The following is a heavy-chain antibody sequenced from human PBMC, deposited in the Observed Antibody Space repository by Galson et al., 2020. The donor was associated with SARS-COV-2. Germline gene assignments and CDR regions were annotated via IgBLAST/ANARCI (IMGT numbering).Heavy chain of an antibody. Sequence: GESLKISCVVSGFAFSSFAMSWVRQAPGKGLEWVAVINHSGEITYYADSVEGRFTISRDNSERMLYLQMNSLRADDTAVYHCVRDGRGVASTNFDYWGQGTLVTVSS. CDR1: GFAFSSFA. V-gene: IGHV3-23*01. CDR2: INHSGEIT. CDR3: VRDGRGVASTNFDY. J-gene: IGHJ4*02. D-gene: IGHD3-3*01.